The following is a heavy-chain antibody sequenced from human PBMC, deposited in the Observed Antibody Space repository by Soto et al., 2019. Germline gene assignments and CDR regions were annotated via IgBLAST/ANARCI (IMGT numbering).Heavy chain of an antibody. J-gene: IGHJ6*02. CDR1: GYTLTSYD. Sequence: GASVKVCCNASGYTLTSYDINWVRHVSGQGLEWMGWMNPNSGNTGYAQKFKRRVTMTRNNSISTAYIELRRLRSEDRAVYYCARGGYSTSWYSSYDYYSMDVWRQGTRVTVSS. CDR3: ARGGYSTSWYSSYDYYSMDV. V-gene: IGHV1-8*01. CDR2: MNPNSGNT. D-gene: IGHD6-13*01.